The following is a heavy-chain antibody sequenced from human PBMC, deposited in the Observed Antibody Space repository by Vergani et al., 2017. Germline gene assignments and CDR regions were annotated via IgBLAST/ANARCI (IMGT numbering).Heavy chain of an antibody. Sequence: EVQLVESGGGLVQPGGSLRLSCAASGFTFSSYWMHWVRQAPGKGLLWVSRINSDGSSTSYAASVKGRFTSSRDNAKNTLYLQMNSLRAEDTAVYYCASGYCSGGSCYSFPAFDIWGQGTMVTVSS. CDR2: INSDGSST. CDR3: ASGYCSGGSCYSFPAFDI. V-gene: IGHV3-74*01. CDR1: GFTFSSYW. D-gene: IGHD2-15*01. J-gene: IGHJ3*02.